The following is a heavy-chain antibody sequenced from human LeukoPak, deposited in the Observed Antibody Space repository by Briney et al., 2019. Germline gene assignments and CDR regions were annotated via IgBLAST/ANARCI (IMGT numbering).Heavy chain of an antibody. CDR3: ARDPHSSSWYDY. V-gene: IGHV1-46*01. D-gene: IGHD6-13*01. CDR1: GFTFSSYG. Sequence: GGSLRLSCAASGFTFSSYGMHWVRQAPGQGLEWMGIINPSGGSTSYAQKFQGRVTMTRDTSTSTVYMELSSLRSEDTAVYYCARDPHSSSWYDYWGQGTLVTVSS. CDR2: INPSGGST. J-gene: IGHJ4*02.